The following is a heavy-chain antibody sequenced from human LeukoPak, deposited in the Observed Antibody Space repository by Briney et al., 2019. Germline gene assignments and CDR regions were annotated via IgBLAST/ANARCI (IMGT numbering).Heavy chain of an antibody. V-gene: IGHV3-23*01. J-gene: IGHJ4*02. CDR1: GFTFSSYA. D-gene: IGHD6-13*01. CDR2: ISGRGANT. CDR3: AKCQAEPGMCYFDY. Sequence: PGRSLRLSCAASGFTFSSYAMSWVRQAPGKGLEWVSTISGRGANTYYADSVIGRVTISRDNSRNTLFLRLSSLRAEDTTVYYCAKCQAEPGMCYFDYWGQGTLVTVSS.